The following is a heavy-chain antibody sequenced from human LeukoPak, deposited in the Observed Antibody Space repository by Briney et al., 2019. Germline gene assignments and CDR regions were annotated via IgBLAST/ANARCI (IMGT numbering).Heavy chain of an antibody. CDR1: GGSISTTSYY. D-gene: IGHD6-19*01. CDR3: ARHHSGWHFDS. Sequence: SETLSLTCSVSGGSISTTSYYWAWIRQPPGKGLQWIGCMYYTGETHYNPSLQSRVSMSIDTSKNQFSLKVYSLSAADTAVYYCARHHSGWHFDSWGQGIPVTVSS. J-gene: IGHJ4*02. CDR2: MYYTGET. V-gene: IGHV4-39*07.